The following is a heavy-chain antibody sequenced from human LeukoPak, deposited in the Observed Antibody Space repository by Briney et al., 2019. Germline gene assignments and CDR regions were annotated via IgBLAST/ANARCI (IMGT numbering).Heavy chain of an antibody. D-gene: IGHD6-13*01. CDR3: AKDSRIAAAGPVDAFDI. J-gene: IGHJ3*02. CDR1: GFTFSSYW. V-gene: IGHV3-23*01. Sequence: GGSLRLSCAASGFTFSSYWMHWVRQAPGKGLEWVSAISGSGGSTYYADSVKGRFTISRDNSKNTLYLQMNSLRAEDTAVYYCAKDSRIAAAGPVDAFDIWGQGTMVTVSS. CDR2: ISGSGGST.